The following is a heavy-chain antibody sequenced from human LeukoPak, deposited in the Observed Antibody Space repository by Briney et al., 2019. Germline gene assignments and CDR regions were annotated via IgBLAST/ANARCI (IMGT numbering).Heavy chain of an antibody. CDR2: IYYSGST. D-gene: IGHD6-19*01. CDR3: ARQRYSSGWSPTDFDY. V-gene: IGHV4-39*01. CDR1: GGSISSSSDD. Sequence: PSETLSLTCTVSGGSISSSSDDWGWIRQPPGKGLEGIGSIYYSGSTYYNPSLKSRVTISVDTSKNQFSLKLSSVTAADTAVYYCARQRYSSGWSPTDFDYWGQGTLVTVSS. J-gene: IGHJ4*02.